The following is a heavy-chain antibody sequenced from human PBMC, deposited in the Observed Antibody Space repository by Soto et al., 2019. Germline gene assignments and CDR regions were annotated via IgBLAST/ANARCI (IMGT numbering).Heavy chain of an antibody. V-gene: IGHV4-30-4*01. Sequence: SETLSLTCSVSGDSIRSDAYYWAWIRQPPGKGLEWVGNVYYSGTTHYKPSLKSRLTISLDTSKNQFSLHLNSVTPEDTAVYYCARDQTYNNWSKWFDPWGQGTLVTVSS. J-gene: IGHJ5*02. CDR2: VYYSGTT. CDR1: GDSIRSDAYY. CDR3: ARDQTYNNWSKWFDP. D-gene: IGHD1-1*01.